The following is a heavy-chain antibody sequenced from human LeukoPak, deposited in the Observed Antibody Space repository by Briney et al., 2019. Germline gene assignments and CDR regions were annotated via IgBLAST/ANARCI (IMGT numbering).Heavy chain of an antibody. V-gene: IGHV4-31*03. CDR2: ISNSGGA. CDR1: GVSINTGGHY. J-gene: IGHJ4*02. CDR3: ARVEWESYYFDY. Sequence: PSETLSLTCTVSGVSINTGGHYWRWVRQHPGEGLEWIGYISNSGGAYYNPSLKGRLRISRDTSENQFSLRLSSVTAADTAVYFCARVEWESYYFDYWGQGTLVTVSS. D-gene: IGHD1-26*01.